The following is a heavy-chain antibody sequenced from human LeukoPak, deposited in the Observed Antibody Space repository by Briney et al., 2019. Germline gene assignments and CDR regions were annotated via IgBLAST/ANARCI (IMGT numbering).Heavy chain of an antibody. J-gene: IGHJ4*02. CDR1: GGSISSYY. CDR2: IYYSGST. D-gene: IGHD3-10*01. V-gene: IGHV4-59*08. CDR3: ARLGSEYYGSGSYYP. Sequence: PSETLSLTCTVSGGSISSYYWSWIRQPAGKGLEWIGYIYYSGSTNYNPSLKSRVTISVDMSKNQFSLKLSSVTAADTAVYYCARLGSEYYGSGSYYPWGQGTLVTVSS.